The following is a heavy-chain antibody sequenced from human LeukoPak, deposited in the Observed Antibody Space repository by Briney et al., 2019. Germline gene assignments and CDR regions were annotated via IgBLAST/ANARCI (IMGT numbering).Heavy chain of an antibody. J-gene: IGHJ5*02. CDR1: GYTFTCYG. V-gene: IGHV1-18*01. CDR2: ISAYNGNT. Sequence: GASVKVSCKASGYTFTCYGISWVRQAPGQGLEWMGWISAYNGNTNYAQKLQGRVTMTTDTSTSTAYMELRSLRSDDTAVYYCARDIVVVPAAIPDFFEINWFDPWGQGTLVTVSS. D-gene: IGHD2-2*02. CDR3: ARDIVVVPAAIPDFFEINWFDP.